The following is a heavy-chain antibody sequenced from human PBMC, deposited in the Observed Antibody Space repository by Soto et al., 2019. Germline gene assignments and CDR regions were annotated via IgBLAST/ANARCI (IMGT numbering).Heavy chain of an antibody. CDR1: GGTFSSYA. J-gene: IGHJ4*02. CDR3: ARGLGAASSGPNYYFDY. D-gene: IGHD6-19*01. Sequence: SVKVSCKASGGTFSSYAISWVRQAPGQGLEWMGGIIPIFGTANYAQKFQGRVTITADESTSTAHMELSSLRSEDTAVYYCARGLGAASSGPNYYFDYWGQGTLVTVSS. CDR2: IIPIFGTA. V-gene: IGHV1-69*13.